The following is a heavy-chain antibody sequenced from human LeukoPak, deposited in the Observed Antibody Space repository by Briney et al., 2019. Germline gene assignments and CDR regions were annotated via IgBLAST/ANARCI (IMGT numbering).Heavy chain of an antibody. CDR3: ARVRLWFGELLYQDY. V-gene: IGHV1-69*06. J-gene: IGHJ4*02. Sequence: SVKVSCKASGGTFSSYATSWVRQAPGQGLEWMGGIIPIFGTANYAQKFQGRVTITADKSTSTAYMELSSLRSEDTAVYYCARVRLWFGELLYQDYWGQGTLVTVSS. CDR2: IIPIFGTA. CDR1: GGTFSSYA. D-gene: IGHD3-10*01.